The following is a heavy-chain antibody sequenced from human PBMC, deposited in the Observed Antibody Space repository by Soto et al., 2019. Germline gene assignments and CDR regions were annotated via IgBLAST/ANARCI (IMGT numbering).Heavy chain of an antibody. J-gene: IGHJ6*02. CDR3: ARGVLRMDV. CDR1: GGSFSGYY. Sequence: PSETLSLTCAVYGGSFSGYYWSWIRQPPGKGLEWIGEINHSGSTNYNPSLKSRVTISVDTSKNQFSLKLSSVTAADKAVYYCARGVLRMDVWGQGNTVTVYS. CDR2: INHSGST. V-gene: IGHV4-34*01.